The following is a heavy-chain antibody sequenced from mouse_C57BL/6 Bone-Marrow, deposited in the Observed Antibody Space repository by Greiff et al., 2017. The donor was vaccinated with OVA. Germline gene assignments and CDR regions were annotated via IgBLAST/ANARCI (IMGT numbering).Heavy chain of an antibody. V-gene: IGHV1-52*01. CDR2: IDPSDSET. D-gene: IGHD3-2*02. CDR1: GYTFTSYW. J-gene: IGHJ2*01. Sequence: VQLQQPGAELVRPGSSVKLSCKASGYTFTSYWMHWVKQRPIQGLEWIGNIDPSDSETHYNQKFKDKATLTVDKSSSTAYMQLSSLTSEDSAVSYCARAAQAPYYFDYWGQGTTLTVSS. CDR3: ARAAQAPYYFDY.